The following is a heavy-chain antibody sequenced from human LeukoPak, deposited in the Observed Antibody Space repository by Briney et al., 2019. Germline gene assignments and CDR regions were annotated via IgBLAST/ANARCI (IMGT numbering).Heavy chain of an antibody. Sequence: GGSLRLSCAASGFTFSSYGMHWVRQAPGKGLEWVAVISYDGSNKYYADSMKGRFTISRDNSKNTLYLQMNSLRAEDTAVYYCAKDPTAHYDFWSGYSRYYFDYWGREPWSPSPQ. V-gene: IGHV3-30*18. J-gene: IGHJ4*02. CDR1: GFTFSSYG. D-gene: IGHD3-3*01. CDR2: ISYDGSNK. CDR3: AKDPTAHYDFWSGYSRYYFDY.